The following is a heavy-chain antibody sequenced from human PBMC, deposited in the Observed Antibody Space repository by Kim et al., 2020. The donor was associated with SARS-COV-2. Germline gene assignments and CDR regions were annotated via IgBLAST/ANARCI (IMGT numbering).Heavy chain of an antibody. CDR2: IIPIFGTA. CDR3: ARDLGYCSSTSCYVS. J-gene: IGHJ5*02. CDR1: GGTFSSYA. V-gene: IGHV1-69*13. D-gene: IGHD2-2*01. Sequence: SVKVSCKASGGTFSSYAISWVRQAPGQGLEWMGGIIPIFGTANYAQKFQGRVTITADESTSTAYMELSSLRSEDTAVYYCARDLGYCSSTSCYVSWGQGTLVTVSS.